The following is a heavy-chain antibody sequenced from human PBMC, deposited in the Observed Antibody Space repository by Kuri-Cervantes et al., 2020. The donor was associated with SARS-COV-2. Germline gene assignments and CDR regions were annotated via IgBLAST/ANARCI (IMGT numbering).Heavy chain of an antibody. V-gene: IGHV3-23*01. CDR3: AKDKWVTTKFVCAFDI. J-gene: IGHJ3*02. Sequence: GGSLRLSCAASGFTFSSYAMSWVRQAPGKGLEWVSSISGGGRTTYYADSVKGRFTISRDNSKNTLCLQMNSLRAEDTAVYYCAKDKWVTTKFVCAFDIWGQGTMVTVSS. D-gene: IGHD4-17*01. CDR1: GFTFSSYA. CDR2: ISGGGRTT.